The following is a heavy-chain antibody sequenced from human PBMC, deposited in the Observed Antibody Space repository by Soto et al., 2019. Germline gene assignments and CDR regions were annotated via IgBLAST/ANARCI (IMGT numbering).Heavy chain of an antibody. V-gene: IGHV4-59*08. J-gene: IGHJ5*02. CDR2: IYYTGST. D-gene: IGHD3-16*01. Sequence: QVQLQESGPGLVKPSETLSLTCTVSGGSLSNYYWNWIRQPPGKALEWIAYIYYTGSTNYNPSLKSRVTISVDTSRSQSPLKRSSVTAADTAMYYCARSPYVDRQYNWFDPWGQGTLVTVSS. CDR3: ARSPYVDRQYNWFDP. CDR1: GGSLSNYY.